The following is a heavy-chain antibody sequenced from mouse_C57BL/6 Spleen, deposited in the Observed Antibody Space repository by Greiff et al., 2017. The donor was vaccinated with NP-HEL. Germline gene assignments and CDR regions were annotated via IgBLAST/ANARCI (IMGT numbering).Heavy chain of an antibody. CDR2: IWRGGST. CDR1: GFSLTSYG. Sequence: QVHVKQSGPGLVQPSQSLSITCTVSGFSLTSYGVHWVRQSPGKGLEWLGVIWRGGSTDYNAAFMSRLSITKDNSKSQVFFKMNSLQADDTAIYYCAKKETGTSGAMDYWGQGTSVTVSS. CDR3: AKKETGTSGAMDY. V-gene: IGHV2-5*01. J-gene: IGHJ4*01. D-gene: IGHD3-1*01.